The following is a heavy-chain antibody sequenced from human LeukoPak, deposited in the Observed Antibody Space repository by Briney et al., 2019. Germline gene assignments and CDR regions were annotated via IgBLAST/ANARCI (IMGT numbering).Heavy chain of an antibody. D-gene: IGHD2-15*01. J-gene: IGHJ5*02. Sequence: GESLQIFWKGSGSRFTSYWIGWGRQMPGKGLEGMGIIYPGESDTRYSTSFQGQVTISADKSISTAYLQWSSLKASDTATYYCARLVVVAATLRSRWFDPWGQGTLVTVSS. V-gene: IGHV5-51*01. CDR1: GSRFTSYW. CDR3: ARLVVVAATLRSRWFDP. CDR2: IYPGESDT.